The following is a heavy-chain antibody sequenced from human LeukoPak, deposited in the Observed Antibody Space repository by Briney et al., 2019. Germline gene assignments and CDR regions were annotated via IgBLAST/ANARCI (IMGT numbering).Heavy chain of an antibody. CDR2: ISYDGSNK. Sequence: GGSLRLSCAASGFTFSSYGMHWVRQAPGKGLEWVAVISYDGSNKYYADSVKGRFTISRDNSKNTLYLQMNSLRAEDTAVHYCANGDYRAPFDYWGQGTLVTVSS. D-gene: IGHD4-17*01. V-gene: IGHV3-30*18. J-gene: IGHJ4*02. CDR1: GFTFSSYG. CDR3: ANGDYRAPFDY.